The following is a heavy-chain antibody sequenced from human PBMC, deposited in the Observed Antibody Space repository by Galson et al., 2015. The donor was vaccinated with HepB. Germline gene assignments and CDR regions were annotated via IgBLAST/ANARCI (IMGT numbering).Heavy chain of an antibody. D-gene: IGHD6-19*01. Sequence: SLRLSCAASGFTFGSYGMSWVRQAPGKGLEWVSGISGNGGGTYYADSVKGRFTISRDNSKNMLYLQMNSLRAEDTAVYSCVGWQWLSQYFQHWAQGTLVTVSS. J-gene: IGHJ1*01. V-gene: IGHV3-23*01. CDR1: GFTFGSYG. CDR3: VGWQWLSQYFQH. CDR2: ISGNGGGT.